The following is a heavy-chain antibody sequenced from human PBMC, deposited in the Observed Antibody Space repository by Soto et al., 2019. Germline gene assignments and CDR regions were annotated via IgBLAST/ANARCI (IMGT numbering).Heavy chain of an antibody. CDR2: IIPIFGTL. J-gene: IGHJ6*02. D-gene: IGHD6-25*01. CDR1: GDAFGNHA. V-gene: IGHV1-69*13. Sequence: EASVKVSCKTSGDAFGNHAISWVRQAPGHGLEWMGGIIPIFGTLNYAQKFQDRLTITADESATTAYMKLDSLRPDDSAMYYCARAGSDSAKYFYYGMDVWGRGTAVTLSS. CDR3: ARAGSDSAKYFYYGMDV.